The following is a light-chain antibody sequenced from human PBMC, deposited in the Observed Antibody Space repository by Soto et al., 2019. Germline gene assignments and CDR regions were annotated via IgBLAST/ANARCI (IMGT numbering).Light chain of an antibody. CDR3: QQYGSAPRT. CDR2: GGS. CDR1: QSVSSSY. V-gene: IGKV3-20*01. J-gene: IGKJ5*01. Sequence: EIVLTQSPGTLSLSPGERATLFCRASQSVSSSYFSWYQQKPGQAPRLRIYGGSRRATGVPDRFSGGGSGTDFTLTISRLETEDFGVFYCQQYGSAPRTFGQGTRLEIK.